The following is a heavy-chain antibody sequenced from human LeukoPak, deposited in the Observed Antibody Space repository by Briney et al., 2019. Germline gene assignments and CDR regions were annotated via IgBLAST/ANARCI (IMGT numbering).Heavy chain of an antibody. CDR1: GFTFSSYA. J-gene: IGHJ4*02. D-gene: IGHD6-6*01. Sequence: GGSLRLSCAASGFTFSSYAMSWVRQAPGKGLEWVSAISGSGGSTYYADSVKGRFTISRDNSKNTLYLQMNSLRAEDTAVYYCVKDLEYSSSRPYYFDYWGQGTLVTVS. CDR3: VKDLEYSSSRPYYFDY. CDR2: ISGSGGST. V-gene: IGHV3-23*01.